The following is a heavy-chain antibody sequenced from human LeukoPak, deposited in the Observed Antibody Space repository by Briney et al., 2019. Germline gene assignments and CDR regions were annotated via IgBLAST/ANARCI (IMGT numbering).Heavy chain of an antibody. V-gene: IGHV3-30*04. CDR1: GFTFSSYA. CDR3: TRDLAD. CDR2: ISYDGSNK. Sequence: GRSLRLSCAASGFTFSSYAMHWVRQAPGKGLEWVAVISYDGSNKYYADSVKGRFTISRDNSKNTLYLQMNSLRAEDTAVYYCTRDLADWGQGTLVTVSS. J-gene: IGHJ4*02.